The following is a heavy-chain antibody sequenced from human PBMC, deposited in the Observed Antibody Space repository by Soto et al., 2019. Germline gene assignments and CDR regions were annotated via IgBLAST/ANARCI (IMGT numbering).Heavy chain of an antibody. J-gene: IGHJ6*03. Sequence: SETLSLTCTVSGGSISSGGYYWSWIRQHPGKGLEWIGYIYYSGSTYYYPSLKSRVTISVDTSKNQFSLKLSSVTAADTAVYYCASSPPDIVTFSYYYYLDVWGKGTTVTVSS. V-gene: IGHV4-31*03. CDR2: IYYSGST. CDR3: ASSPPDIVTFSYYYYLDV. CDR1: GGSISSGGYY. D-gene: IGHD5-12*01.